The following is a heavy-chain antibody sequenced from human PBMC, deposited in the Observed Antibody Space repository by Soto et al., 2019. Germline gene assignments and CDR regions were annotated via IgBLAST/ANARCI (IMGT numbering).Heavy chain of an antibody. V-gene: IGHV1-69*13. CDR2: IIPIFGTA. CDR1: GGTFSSYA. CDR3: VSKDGYYYDSSGYYYAFDI. D-gene: IGHD3-22*01. Sequence: ASVKVSCKASGGTFSSYAISWVRQAPGQGLEWMGGIIPIFGTANYAQKFQGRVTITADESTSTAYMELSSLRSEDTAVYYCVSKDGYYYDSSGYYYAFDIWGQGTMVTVSS. J-gene: IGHJ3*02.